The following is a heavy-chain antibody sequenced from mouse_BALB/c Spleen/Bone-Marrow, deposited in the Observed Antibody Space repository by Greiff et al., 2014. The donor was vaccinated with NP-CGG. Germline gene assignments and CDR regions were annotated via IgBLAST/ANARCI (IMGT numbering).Heavy chain of an antibody. CDR2: ISYSGST. Sequence: EVKLVESGPGLVKPSQSLSLTCTVTGYSITSDYAWNWIRQFPGNKLEWMGYISYSGSTGYNPSLKSRISITRDTSKNQFFLQLYSVTTEDTATYYCAIKPYYSWFAYWGQGTLVTVSA. V-gene: IGHV3-2*02. CDR1: GYSITSDYA. D-gene: IGHD2-10*01. J-gene: IGHJ3*01. CDR3: AIKPYYSWFAY.